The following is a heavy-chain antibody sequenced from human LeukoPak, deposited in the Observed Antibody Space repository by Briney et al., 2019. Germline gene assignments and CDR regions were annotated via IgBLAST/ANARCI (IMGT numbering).Heavy chain of an antibody. D-gene: IGHD6-13*01. CDR3: ARQYPRSSWYFDY. Sequence: GGSLRLSCAASGFTFSSYSMNWVRQAPGKGLEWVSSISSSSSYIYYADSVKGRFTISRDNVKNSLYLQMNSLRAEDTAVYYCARQYPRSSWYFDYWGQGTLVTVSS. J-gene: IGHJ4*02. V-gene: IGHV3-21*04. CDR1: GFTFSSYS. CDR2: ISSSSSYI.